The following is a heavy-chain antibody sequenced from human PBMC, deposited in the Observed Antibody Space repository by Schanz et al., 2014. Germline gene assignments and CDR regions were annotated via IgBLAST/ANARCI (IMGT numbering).Heavy chain of an antibody. Sequence: GKQVGSGGGVVQPGRSLRLSCAASGFTFSSYGMHWVRQAPGKGLEWVAVIWYDGNNKFYADSVKGRFIISRDNSKNTLDLQMNSLRAEDTAGEDCARDKGGYYPFDYWGQGTLVTVSS. CDR1: GFTFSSYG. J-gene: IGHJ4*02. CDR2: IWYDGNNK. CDR3: ARDKGGYYPFDY. V-gene: IGHV3-33*01. D-gene: IGHD3-3*01.